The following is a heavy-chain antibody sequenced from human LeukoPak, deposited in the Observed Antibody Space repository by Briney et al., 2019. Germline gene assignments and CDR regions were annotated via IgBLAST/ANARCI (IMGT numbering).Heavy chain of an antibody. J-gene: IGHJ6*03. Sequence: PGRFLRLSCAASGFTFSSYAMHWVRQAPGKGLEWVTVISYDGSNKYYADSVKGRFTISRDNSKNTLYLQMNSLRAEDTAVYYCARGIAAAGSLYYYYYMDVWGKGTTVTVSS. V-gene: IGHV3-30-3*01. CDR2: ISYDGSNK. D-gene: IGHD6-13*01. CDR1: GFTFSSYA. CDR3: ARGIAAAGSLYYYYYMDV.